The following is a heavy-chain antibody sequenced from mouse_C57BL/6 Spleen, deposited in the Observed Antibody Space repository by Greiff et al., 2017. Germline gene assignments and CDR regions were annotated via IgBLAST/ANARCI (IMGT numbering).Heavy chain of an antibody. CDR2: INPYNGGT. CDR3: ARAPYGSSPSWVGYYFDY. CDR1: GYTFTDYY. V-gene: IGHV1-19*01. J-gene: IGHJ2*01. D-gene: IGHD1-1*01. Sequence: EVQLQQSGPVLVKPGASVKMSCKASGYTFTDYYMNWVKQSHGKSLEWIGVINPYNGGTSYNQKFKGKATLTVDKSSSTAYMELNSLTSEDSAVYYCARAPYGSSPSWVGYYFDYWGQGTTLTVSS.